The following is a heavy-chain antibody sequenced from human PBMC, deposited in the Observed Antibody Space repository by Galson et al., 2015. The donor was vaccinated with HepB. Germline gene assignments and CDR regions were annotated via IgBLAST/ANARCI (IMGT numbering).Heavy chain of an antibody. D-gene: IGHD3-22*01. CDR1: GGSFSGYY. CDR2: IHHSGST. CDR3: ARGTKTMIVVAPWFWFDP. V-gene: IGHV4-34*01. Sequence: LTCAVYGGSFSGYYWSWIRQPPGKGLEWIGEIHHSGSTNYNPSLKSRVTISVDTSKNQFSLKLSSVTAADTAVYYCARGTKTMIVVAPWFWFDPWGQGTLVTVSS. J-gene: IGHJ5*02.